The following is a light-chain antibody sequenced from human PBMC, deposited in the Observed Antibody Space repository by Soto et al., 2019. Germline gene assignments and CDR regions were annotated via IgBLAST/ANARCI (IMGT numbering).Light chain of an antibody. CDR2: GAS. CDR3: QQYGSAPLIT. V-gene: IGKV3-20*01. Sequence: IVLTQSQVTLSLAPGARATLSCRSSQSVSSSYLAWYQQKPGQAPRLLIYGASSRATGIPDRFSGSGSGTDFTLTISRLEPEDFAVYYCQQYGSAPLITCGQGTRRGL. J-gene: IGKJ5*01. CDR1: QSVSSSY.